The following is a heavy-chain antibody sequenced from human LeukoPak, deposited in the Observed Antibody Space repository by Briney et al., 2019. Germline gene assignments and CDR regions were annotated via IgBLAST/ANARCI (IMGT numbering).Heavy chain of an antibody. CDR3: ARDRSSSRYGPEYFQH. Sequence: GASVKVSCKASGYTFTSYGISWVRQAPGQGLEWMGWISAYNGNTNYAQKLQGRVTMTTDTSTSTAYMELRSLRSDDTAVYSCARDRSSSRYGPEYFQHRGQGTLVTVSS. J-gene: IGHJ1*01. CDR1: GYTFTSYG. D-gene: IGHD6-13*01. CDR2: ISAYNGNT. V-gene: IGHV1-18*01.